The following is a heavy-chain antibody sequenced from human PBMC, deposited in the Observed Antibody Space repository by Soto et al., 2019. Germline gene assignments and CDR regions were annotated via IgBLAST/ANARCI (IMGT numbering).Heavy chain of an antibody. Sequence: QITLKESCPTLVKPTQALTLTCTFSGCPLSSSGVGVGWIRQPPAKALEWLALTYWDDDKRYSPSLKPRLTVTTYNSKNQVVVTMNDMDPVDTATYFCAHRDCGGGSCPFDYWGQGTLVTVSS. V-gene: IGHV2-5*02. CDR2: TYWDDDK. D-gene: IGHD2-15*01. CDR3: AHRDCGGGSCPFDY. J-gene: IGHJ4*02. CDR1: GCPLSSSGVG.